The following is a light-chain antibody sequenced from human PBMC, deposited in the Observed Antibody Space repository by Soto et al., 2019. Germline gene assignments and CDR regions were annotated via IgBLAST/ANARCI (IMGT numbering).Light chain of an antibody. CDR2: KAS. CDR1: QSINSW. CDR3: LQYNHYPLT. Sequence: DIQMTQSPSTLSASVGDRVTLTCRASQSINSWLAWYQQRPGKGPKLLIHKASILEGGVPSRFSGSASGTEFTLTISSLQPDDFATYYCLQYNHYPLTFGGGTKVGIK. J-gene: IGKJ4*01. V-gene: IGKV1-5*03.